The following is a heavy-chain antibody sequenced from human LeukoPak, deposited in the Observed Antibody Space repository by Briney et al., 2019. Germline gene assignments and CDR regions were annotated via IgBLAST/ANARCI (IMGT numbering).Heavy chain of an antibody. J-gene: IGHJ4*02. CDR3: ARGDVVGATARFDY. Sequence: ASVKVSCKASGYTFTGYYMHWVRQAPGQGLEWMGWINPNSGGTNYAQKFQGRVTMTRDTSISTAYMELSRLRSDDTAVYYCARGDVVGATARFDYWGQGTLVTVSS. CDR1: GYTFTGYY. CDR2: INPNSGGT. V-gene: IGHV1-2*02. D-gene: IGHD1-26*01.